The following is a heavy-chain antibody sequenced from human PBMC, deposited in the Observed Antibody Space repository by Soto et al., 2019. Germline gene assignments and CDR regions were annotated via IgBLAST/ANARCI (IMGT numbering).Heavy chain of an antibody. D-gene: IGHD6-19*01. J-gene: IGHJ4*02. V-gene: IGHV3-11*05. Sequence: QVQLEESGGGLVKPGGSLRLSCAASGFTFSAVYMSWIRQAPNKGLEYISYISSSGTSANYADSVKGRFTISRDNAKNSLFLQMSRLRAEDTAVYYCARDRGAVTGQYFDYWGQGALVTVSS. CDR1: GFTFSAVY. CDR2: ISSSGTSA. CDR3: ARDRGAVTGQYFDY.